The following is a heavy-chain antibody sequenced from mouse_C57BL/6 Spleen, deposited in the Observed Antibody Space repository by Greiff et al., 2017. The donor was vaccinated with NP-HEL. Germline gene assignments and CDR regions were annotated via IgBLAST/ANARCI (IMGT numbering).Heavy chain of an antibody. V-gene: IGHV1-59*01. CDR2: IDPSDSYT. Sequence: QVQLQQPGAELVRPGTSVKLSCKASGYTFTSYWMHWVKQRPGQGLEWIGVIDPSDSYTNYNQKFKGKATLAVDTSSSTAYMQLSSLTSEDSAVYYCARRTTVRGFDYWGQGTTLTVSS. D-gene: IGHD1-1*01. J-gene: IGHJ2*01. CDR1: GYTFTSYW. CDR3: ARRTTVRGFDY.